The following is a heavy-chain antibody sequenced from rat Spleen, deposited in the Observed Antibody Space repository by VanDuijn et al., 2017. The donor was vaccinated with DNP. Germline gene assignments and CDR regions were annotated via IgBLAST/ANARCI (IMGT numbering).Heavy chain of an antibody. J-gene: IGHJ1*01. D-gene: IGHD1-6*01. V-gene: IGHV5-31*01. CDR2: ITNTGGST. Sequence: EVQLVESGGGLVQPGRSLTLSCAASGFIFRDYNMAWVRQAPGKGLEWIASITNTGGSTYYLDSVKGRFTISRDNAKSTLYLQMNSLGSEDTATYYCTRKYTTDYYWYFDFWGPGTMVTVSS. CDR1: GFIFRDYN. CDR3: TRKYTTDYYWYFDF.